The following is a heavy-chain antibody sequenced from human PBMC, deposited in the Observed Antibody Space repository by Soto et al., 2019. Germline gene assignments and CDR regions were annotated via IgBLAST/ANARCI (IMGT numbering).Heavy chain of an antibody. Sequence: PSETVCMTCTVSGESMTYSYWSWIRKLPGKGLEWVGYIYYSGSTSYNPSLRRRVIMSVDTSKRQFSLQLKSVTAADTAIYYCARTVLGPDILADQFVDYYYYMDVWGQGTTVTVSS. D-gene: IGHD3-9*01. CDR3: ARTVLGPDILADQFVDYYYYMDV. CDR1: GESMTYSY. CDR2: IYYSGST. J-gene: IGHJ6*03. V-gene: IGHV4-59*08.